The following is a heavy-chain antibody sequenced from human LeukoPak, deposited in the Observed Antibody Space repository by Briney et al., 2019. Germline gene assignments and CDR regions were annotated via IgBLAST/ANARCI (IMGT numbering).Heavy chain of an antibody. CDR1: GFTFSAFE. J-gene: IGHJ6*04. Sequence: GGSLRLSCAASGFTFSAFEMNWVRQAPGKGLEWVANIKQDGSEKYYVDPVKGRFTISRDNAKNSLYLQMNSLRAEDTAVYYCARDRVGIWFGPSDVWGKGTTVTVSS. CDR3: ARDRVGIWFGPSDV. D-gene: IGHD3-10*01. V-gene: IGHV3-7*01. CDR2: IKQDGSEK.